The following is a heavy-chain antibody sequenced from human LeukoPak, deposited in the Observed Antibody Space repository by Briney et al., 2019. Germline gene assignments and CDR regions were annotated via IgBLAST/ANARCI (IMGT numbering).Heavy chain of an antibody. D-gene: IGHD6-13*01. Sequence: GRSLRLSCAASGFTFRSYGMHWVRQAPGKGLEWVAVLSYDGSDTYYADSVKGRFTISRDNSKYTLYLQMNSLRAEDTAVYYCARDGLNIAAAGLGGFDCWGQGTLVTVSS. CDR2: LSYDGSDT. V-gene: IGHV3-30*03. CDR1: GFTFRSYG. J-gene: IGHJ4*02. CDR3: ARDGLNIAAAGLGGFDC.